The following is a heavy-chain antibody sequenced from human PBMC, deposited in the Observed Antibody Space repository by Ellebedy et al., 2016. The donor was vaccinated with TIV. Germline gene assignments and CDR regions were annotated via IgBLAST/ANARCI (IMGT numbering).Heavy chain of an antibody. Sequence: AASVKVSCKASGCTFSSYAISWVRQAPGQGLEWMGGIIPIFGTANYAQKFQGRVTITADEYTSTAYMDLSSLRSEDTAVYYCTSPFAGAGDILTGYYYGMDVWGQGTTVTVSS. CDR1: GCTFSSYA. CDR2: IIPIFGTA. D-gene: IGHD3-9*01. V-gene: IGHV1-69*13. J-gene: IGHJ6*02. CDR3: TSPFAGAGDILTGYYYGMDV.